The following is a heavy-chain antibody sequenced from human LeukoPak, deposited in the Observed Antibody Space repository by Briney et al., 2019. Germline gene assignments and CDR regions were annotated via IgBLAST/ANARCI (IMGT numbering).Heavy chain of an antibody. D-gene: IGHD3-16*01. CDR1: GFTFTDHP. Sequence: GESLRLSCVASGFTFTDHPMNWVRQAPGKGLEWISYIGGDGIAFYADSVKGRFTASKDDARKSMYLQMNSLRVEDTAVYYCAKDRANWAIDDWGQGTQVSVSS. CDR2: IGGDGIA. CDR3: AKDRANWAIDD. V-gene: IGHV3-69-1*01. J-gene: IGHJ4*02.